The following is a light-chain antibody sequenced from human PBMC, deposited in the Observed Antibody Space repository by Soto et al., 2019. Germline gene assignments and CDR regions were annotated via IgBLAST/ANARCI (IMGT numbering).Light chain of an antibody. V-gene: IGLV1-44*01. CDR2: SNN. J-gene: IGLJ1*01. CDR1: SSNIGSNT. CDR3: AAWDDSLNAHV. Sequence: QSVRTQPPSASGAPVQRGSLTCSGSSSNIGSNTVNWYQQLPGTAPKLLIYSNNQRPSGVPDRFSGSKSGTSASLAISGLQSEDEADYYCAAWDDSLNAHVFGTGTKVTVL.